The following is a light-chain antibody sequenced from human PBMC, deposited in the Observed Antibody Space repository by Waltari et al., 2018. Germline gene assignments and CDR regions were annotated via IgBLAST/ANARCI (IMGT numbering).Light chain of an antibody. CDR1: QSVSRF. Sequence: EIVLTQSPGTLSLSPGERGTLSCRASQSVSRFLAWYQQKPGQAPRLLIYGASTRATGIPDRFSGSGSGTDFSLTISRLQSEDFALYYCQQYNNWPPYTFGQGTQLEIK. J-gene: IGKJ2*01. CDR2: GAS. V-gene: IGKV3D-15*01. CDR3: QQYNNWPPYT.